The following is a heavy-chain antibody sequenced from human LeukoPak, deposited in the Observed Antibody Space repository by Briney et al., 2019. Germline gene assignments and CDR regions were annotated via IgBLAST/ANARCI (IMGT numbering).Heavy chain of an antibody. CDR3: ARGGGWYFDY. J-gene: IGHJ4*02. CDR1: GFTFSSYW. V-gene: IGHV3-7*01. D-gene: IGHD6-19*01. CDR2: IKEDGSEK. Sequence: GGSLRLPCAASGFTFSSYWMNWVRQAPGKGLEWVANIKEDGSEKYYVDSVKGRLTISRDNAKNSLYLQMNSLRAEDTAVYYCARGGGWYFDYWGQGTLVTVSS.